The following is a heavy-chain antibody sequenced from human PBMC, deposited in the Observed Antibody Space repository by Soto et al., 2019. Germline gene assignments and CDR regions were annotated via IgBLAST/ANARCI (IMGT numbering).Heavy chain of an antibody. CDR2: IYSGGST. CDR1: GFTVSSNY. CDR3: ARDTGTDSSSWFDAFDI. Sequence: PGGSLRLSCAASGFTVSSNYMSWVRQAPGKGLEWVSVIYSGGSTYYADSVKGRFTISRDNSKNTLYLQMNSLRAEDTAVYYCARDTGTDSSSWFDAFDIWGQGTMVTVSS. D-gene: IGHD6-13*01. J-gene: IGHJ3*02. V-gene: IGHV3-66*01.